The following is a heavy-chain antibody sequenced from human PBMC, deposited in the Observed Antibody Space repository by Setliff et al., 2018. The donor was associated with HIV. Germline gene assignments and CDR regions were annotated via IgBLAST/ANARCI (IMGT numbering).Heavy chain of an antibody. J-gene: IGHJ6*03. CDR2: INTANGNT. D-gene: IGHD3-3*01. CDR3: ARGPLFGDQYYPYHYMDV. Sequence: ASVKVSCKASGYTFRTYGIHRVRQAPGQRLEYLGWINTANGNTKYSQDLQGRVSITSDTSASTSYMELSSLRSQDMAVYYCARGPLFGDQYYPYHYMDVWGKGTTVTVSS. V-gene: IGHV1-3*03. CDR1: GYTFRTYG.